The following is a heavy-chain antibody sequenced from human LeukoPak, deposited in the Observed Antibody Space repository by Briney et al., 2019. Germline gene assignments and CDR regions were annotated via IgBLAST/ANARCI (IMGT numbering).Heavy chain of an antibody. D-gene: IGHD1-20*01. CDR1: GGSISSYY. CDR2: IYYSGST. Sequence: SETLSLTCTVSGGSISSYYWSWIRQPPGKGLEWIGYIYYSGSTNYNPSLKSRVTISVDTSKNQFSLKLSSVTAADTAVYYCARDNWNQDYYYYGMDVWGQGTTVTVSS. V-gene: IGHV4-59*01. CDR3: ARDNWNQDYYYYGMDV. J-gene: IGHJ6*02.